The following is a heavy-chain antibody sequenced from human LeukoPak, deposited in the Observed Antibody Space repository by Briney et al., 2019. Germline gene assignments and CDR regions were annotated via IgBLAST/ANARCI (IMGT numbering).Heavy chain of an antibody. CDR1: GGSISSGGYS. CDR2: IYHSGST. CDR3: ARVLGDSSSWYWWFDP. D-gene: IGHD6-13*01. V-gene: IGHV4-30-2*01. Sequence: SQTLSLTCAVSGGSISSGGYSWSWIRQPPGKGLEWIGYIYHSGSTYYNPSLKSRVTISVDRSKNQLSLKLSSVTAADTAVYYCARVLGDSSSWYWWFDPWGQGTLVTVSS. J-gene: IGHJ5*02.